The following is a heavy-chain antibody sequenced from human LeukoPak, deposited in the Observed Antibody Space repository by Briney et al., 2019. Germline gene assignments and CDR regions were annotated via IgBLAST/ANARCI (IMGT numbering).Heavy chain of an antibody. D-gene: IGHD3/OR15-3a*01. CDR1: GYSISSGYY. Sequence: PSETLSLTCTVSGYSISSGYYWGWIRQPPGKGLEWIGSIYHSGSTYYNPSLKSRVTISVDTSKNQFSLKLSSVTAADTAVYYCARRTYYYYMDVWGKGTTVTASS. CDR3: ARRTYYYYMDV. V-gene: IGHV4-38-2*02. J-gene: IGHJ6*03. CDR2: IYHSGST.